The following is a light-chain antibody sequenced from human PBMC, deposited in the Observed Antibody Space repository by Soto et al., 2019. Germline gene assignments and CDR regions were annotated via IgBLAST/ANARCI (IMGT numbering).Light chain of an antibody. CDR3: CSYAGSYVSNYV. Sequence: QSPLTQPRSASGSPGQSVTISCTGTSRDVGGYNYVSWYKQHPGKAPKLKIYDVSTRPSRVPARISGSKSGNTAALTIAGLEAEDEADYYLCSYAGSYVSNYVCGTGTKVTVL. V-gene: IGLV2-11*01. J-gene: IGLJ1*01. CDR1: SRDVGGYNY. CDR2: DVS.